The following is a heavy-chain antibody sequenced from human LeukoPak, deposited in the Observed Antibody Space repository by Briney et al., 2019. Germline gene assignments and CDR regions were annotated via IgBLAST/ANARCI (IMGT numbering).Heavy chain of an antibody. J-gene: IGHJ4*02. Sequence: PGGSLRLSCAASGFTFDDYAMHWVRRAPGKGLEWVSGISWNSGSIGYADSVKGRFTISRDNAKNSLYLQMNSLRAEDTALYYCAKAPDDILTGYPDYWGQGTLVTVSS. CDR1: GFTFDDYA. CDR3: AKAPDDILTGYPDY. CDR2: ISWNSGSI. D-gene: IGHD3-9*01. V-gene: IGHV3-9*01.